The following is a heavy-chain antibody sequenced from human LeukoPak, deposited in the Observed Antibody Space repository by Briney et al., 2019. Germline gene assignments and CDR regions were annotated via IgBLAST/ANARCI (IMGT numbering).Heavy chain of an antibody. CDR1: GYTFTSYG. CDR2: ISAYNGNT. J-gene: IGHJ6*02. D-gene: IGHD2-2*01. Sequence: ASVKVSCKASGYTFTSYGISWVRQAPGQGLEWMGWISAYNGNTNYTQKLQGRVTMTTDTSTSTAYMELRSLRSDDTAVYYCARYGGIVVVPAAHPLYYYYGMDVWGQGTTVTVSS. V-gene: IGHV1-18*01. CDR3: ARYGGIVVVPAAHPLYYYYGMDV.